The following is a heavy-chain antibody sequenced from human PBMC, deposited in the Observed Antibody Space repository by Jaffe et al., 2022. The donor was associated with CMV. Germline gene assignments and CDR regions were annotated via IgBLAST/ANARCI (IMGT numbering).Heavy chain of an antibody. D-gene: IGHD4-4*01. V-gene: IGHV3-48*03. J-gene: IGHJ5*02. CDR1: GFTFSSYE. Sequence: EVQLVESGGGLVQPGGSLRLSCAASGFTFSSYEMNWVRQAPGKGLEWVSYISSSGSTIYYADSVKGRFTISRDNAKNSLYLQMNSLRAEDTAVYYCARGRLQQVNGVPYNWFDPWGQGTLVTVSS. CDR3: ARGRLQQVNGVPYNWFDP. CDR2: ISSSGSTI.